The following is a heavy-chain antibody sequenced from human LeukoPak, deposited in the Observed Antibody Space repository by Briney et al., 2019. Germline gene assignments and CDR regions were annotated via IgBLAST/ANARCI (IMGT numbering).Heavy chain of an antibody. CDR3: AREHSSSCSRNNYGMDV. Sequence: SQTLSLTCAISGDSVSSNSAAWNWITQSPSRGLEWLRRTYYRSKWYNDYAVSVNSRITINPDTSKNQFSLQLNSVTPEDTAVYYCAREHSSSCSRNNYGMDVWGQGTTVTVSS. CDR2: TYYRSKWYN. J-gene: IGHJ6*02. V-gene: IGHV6-1*01. CDR1: GDSVSSNSAA. D-gene: IGHD6-13*01.